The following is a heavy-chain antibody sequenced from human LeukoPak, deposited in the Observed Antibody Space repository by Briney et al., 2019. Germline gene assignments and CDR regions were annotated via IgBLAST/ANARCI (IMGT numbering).Heavy chain of an antibody. CDR3: ARERLTGMPLGFDL. V-gene: IGHV3-74*01. J-gene: IGHJ3*01. CDR2: INNDGTRT. CDR1: GFTLRSDW. Sequence: GGSLRLSCGASGFTLRSDWMHWVRQAPGKGLVWVSRINNDGTRTIYTDSVKGRFTVSRDNARNTVYLQMNGLRAEDTAVYYCARERLTGMPLGFDLWGQGTMVTVSS. D-gene: IGHD3-10*01.